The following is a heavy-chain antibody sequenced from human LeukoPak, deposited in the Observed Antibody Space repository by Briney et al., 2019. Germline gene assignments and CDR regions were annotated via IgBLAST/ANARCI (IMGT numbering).Heavy chain of an antibody. CDR1: GGTFSSYA. V-gene: IGHV1-69*13. Sequence: SVKVSCNASGGTFSSYAISWVRQAPGQGLEWMGGIIPIFGTANYAQKFQGRVTITADESTSTAYMELSSLRSEDTAVYYCARGMGATGFDYWGQGTLVTLSS. D-gene: IGHD1-26*01. J-gene: IGHJ4*02. CDR3: ARGMGATGFDY. CDR2: IIPIFGTA.